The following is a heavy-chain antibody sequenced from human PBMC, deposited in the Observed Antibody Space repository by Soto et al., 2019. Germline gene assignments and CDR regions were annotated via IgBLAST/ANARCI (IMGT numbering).Heavy chain of an antibody. D-gene: IGHD3-22*01. Sequence: QVQLVESGGGVVQPGRSLRLSCAASGFTFSSYAMHWVRQAPGKGLEWVAVISSDGSNKYYADSVKGRFTISRDNSKNTLYLQMNSLRAGGTAVYDCARASGYCAGSGYYYGGFDYWGQGTLVTVSS. CDR3: ARASGYCAGSGYYYGGFDY. V-gene: IGHV3-30-3*01. CDR2: ISSDGSNK. J-gene: IGHJ4*02. CDR1: GFTFSSYA.